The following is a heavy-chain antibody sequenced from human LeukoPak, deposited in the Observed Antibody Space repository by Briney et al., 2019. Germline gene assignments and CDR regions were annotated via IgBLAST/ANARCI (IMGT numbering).Heavy chain of an antibody. CDR2: IYYSGST. J-gene: IGHJ4*02. Sequence: SETLSLTCTVSGGSISRYYWSWIRQPPGKRLEWIGYIYYSGSTNYNPSLKSRVTISVDTSKNQFSLKLSSVTAADTAVYYCARRAADYGEILGWGQGTLVTVSS. CDR1: GGSISRYY. V-gene: IGHV4-59*01. D-gene: IGHD4-17*01. CDR3: ARRAADYGEILG.